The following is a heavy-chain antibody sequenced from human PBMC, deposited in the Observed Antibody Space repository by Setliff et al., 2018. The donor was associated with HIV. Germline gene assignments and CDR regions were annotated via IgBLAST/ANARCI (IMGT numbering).Heavy chain of an antibody. CDR1: GYTFTSYG. J-gene: IGHJ6*02. CDR2: ISAYNGDT. V-gene: IGHV1-18*01. CDR3: ARDAWVEFLEWTFYGMDV. Sequence: ASVKVSCKASGYTFTSYGISWVRQAPGQGLEWMGWISAYNGDTKYAQKVQGRVTLTTDTSSSTVYMELRSLRSDDTAVYYSARDAWVEFLEWTFYGMDVWGQGTTVTVSS. D-gene: IGHD3-3*02.